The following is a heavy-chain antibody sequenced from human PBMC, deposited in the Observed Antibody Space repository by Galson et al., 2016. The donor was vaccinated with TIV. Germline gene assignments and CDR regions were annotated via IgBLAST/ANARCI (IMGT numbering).Heavy chain of an antibody. J-gene: IGHJ5*02. CDR3: ARHIAIPALKRHHYFDP. V-gene: IGHV4-39*01. CDR1: GGSIRKSGFY. CDR2: IYDTGTT. Sequence: ETLSLTCTVSGGSIRKSGFYWGWVRQSPGKGLEWVGSIYDTGTTSYHPSFKTRVSISVDTSKNTFSLRLNSVTAADTAIYYCARHIAIPALKRHHYFDPWGQGSLVTVSS. D-gene: IGHD2-21*01.